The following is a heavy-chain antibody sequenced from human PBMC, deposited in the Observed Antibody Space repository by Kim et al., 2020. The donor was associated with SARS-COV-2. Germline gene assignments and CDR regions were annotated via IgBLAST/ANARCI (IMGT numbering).Heavy chain of an antibody. J-gene: IGHJ3*02. Sequence: SETLSLTCAVYGGSFSGYYWSWIRQPPGKGLEWIGEINHSGSTNYNPSLKSRVPISVDTSKNQFSLKLSSVTAAATAVSYCATGRSPATSIPFHAFDILG. CDR1: GGSFSGYY. D-gene: IGHD2-2*01. CDR3: ATGRSPATSIPFHAFDI. CDR2: INHSGST. V-gene: IGHV4-34*01.